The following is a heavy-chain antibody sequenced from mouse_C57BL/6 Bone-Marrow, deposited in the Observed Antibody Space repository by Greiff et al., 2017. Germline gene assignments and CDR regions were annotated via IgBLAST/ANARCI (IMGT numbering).Heavy chain of an antibody. D-gene: IGHD4-1*01. CDR1: GFNIKDYY. V-gene: IGHV14-4*01. J-gene: IGHJ2*01. Sequence: EVQRVESGAELVRPGASVKLSCTASGFNIKDYYMPWVKQRPEQGLEWIGWIDPETGDTESASTFPGKATITADTSSNTAYLQLSSLTSEDTAVDYSTLGPNVDYWGQGTTLTVAS. CDR3: TLGPNVDY. CDR2: IDPETGDT.